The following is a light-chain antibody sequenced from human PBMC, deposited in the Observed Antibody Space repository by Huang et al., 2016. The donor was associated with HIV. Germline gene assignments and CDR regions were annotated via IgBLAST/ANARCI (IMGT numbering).Light chain of an antibody. CDR3: MQALQTPLT. J-gene: IGKJ4*01. CDR1: QSLLHSNGYNY. CDR2: LGS. V-gene: IGKV2-28*01. Sequence: DIVMTQSPLSLPVTPGEPASISCRSSQSLLHSNGYNYLDWYLKKPGQSPLLLFYLGSNRASGVPGMFSGSGSGTDFTLKISRVEAEDVGVYYCMQALQTPLTFGGGTKVEI.